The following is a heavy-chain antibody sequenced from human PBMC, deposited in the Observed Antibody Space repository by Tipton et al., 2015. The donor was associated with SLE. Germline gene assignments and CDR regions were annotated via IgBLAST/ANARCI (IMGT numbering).Heavy chain of an antibody. CDR1: GGSISSKNYY. CDR2: VYTSGST. Sequence: TLSLTCTVSGGSISSKNYYWSWIRQPAGKGLEWIGRVYTSGSTNFNPSLRSRVTISVDTSKNQLSLKLSAVTAADTAVYYCVRALWKGGDYWGQGTLVTVSS. CDR3: VRALWKGGDY. J-gene: IGHJ4*02. D-gene: IGHD1-1*01. V-gene: IGHV4-61*02.